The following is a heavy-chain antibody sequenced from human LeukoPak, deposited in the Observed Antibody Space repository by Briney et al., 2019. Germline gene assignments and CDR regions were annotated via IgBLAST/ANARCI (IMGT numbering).Heavy chain of an antibody. CDR2: IYSGGST. CDR3: ARDLRGYSYGYDYYYGMDV. Sequence: GGSLRLSCAASGFTVSSNYMSWVRQAPGKGLEWVSVIYSGGSTYYADSVKGRFTISRDNSKNTLYLQMNSLRAEDAAVYYCARDLRGYSYGYDYYYGMDVWGQGTTVTVSS. D-gene: IGHD5-18*01. CDR1: GFTVSSNY. J-gene: IGHJ6*02. V-gene: IGHV3-66*01.